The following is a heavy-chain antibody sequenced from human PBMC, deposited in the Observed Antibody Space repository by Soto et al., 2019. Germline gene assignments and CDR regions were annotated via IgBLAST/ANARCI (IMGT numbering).Heavy chain of an antibody. Sequence: VHLLESGGGLVQPGGSLRLSCVASGFTFNDYDMNWVRQAPGKGLEWVSGISGSGDATYYAGSLKGRFTISRDISKNTMDLQMNSLRAEDTAVYYCAKVRGHYYYGMDVWGQGTTVTVSS. CDR3: AKVRGHYYYGMDV. D-gene: IGHD3-10*01. V-gene: IGHV3-23*01. CDR2: ISGSGDAT. J-gene: IGHJ6*02. CDR1: GFTFNDYD.